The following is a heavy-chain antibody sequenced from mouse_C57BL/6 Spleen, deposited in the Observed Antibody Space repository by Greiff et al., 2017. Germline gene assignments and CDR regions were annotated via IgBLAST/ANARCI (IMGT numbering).Heavy chain of an antibody. D-gene: IGHD2-5*01. CDR1: GYTFTSYW. V-gene: IGHV1-69*01. CDR3: ARRDPYYSNYDAMDY. Sequence: VQLQQPGAELVMPGASVKLSCKASGYTFTSYWMHWVKQRPGQGLEWIGEIDPSDSYTNYNQKFKGKSTLTVDKSSSTAYMQLSSLTSEDSAVYYCARRDPYYSNYDAMDYWGQGTSVTVSS. CDR2: IDPSDSYT. J-gene: IGHJ4*01.